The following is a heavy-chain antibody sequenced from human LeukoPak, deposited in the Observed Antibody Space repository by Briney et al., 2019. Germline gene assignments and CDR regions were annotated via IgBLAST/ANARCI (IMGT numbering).Heavy chain of an antibody. J-gene: IGHJ4*02. CDR2: IWYDGSNK. CDR3: AKNTVAMTTVTTYFDY. CDR1: GFTFRNYG. V-gene: IGHV3-33*06. Sequence: PGRSLRLSCAASGFTFRNYGMYWVRQAPGKGLEWVATIWYDGSNKYYADSVKVRFTISRDNSKNTLYLQMNSLRAEDTAIYYCAKNTVAMTTVTTYFDYWGQGTLVTVSS. D-gene: IGHD4-17*01.